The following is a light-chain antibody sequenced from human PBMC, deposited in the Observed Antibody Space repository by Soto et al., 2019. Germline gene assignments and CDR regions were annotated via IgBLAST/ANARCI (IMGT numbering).Light chain of an antibody. CDR2: EVS. V-gene: IGLV2-14*01. CDR1: SSDVGGFNY. J-gene: IGLJ2*01. Sequence: QSALTQPASVSGSPGQSITISCTGTSSDVGGFNYVSWYQQHPGKAPKLMIYEVSNRPSGVSNRFSGSKSGNTASLTISGLQDDDEADYYCSSYGGTTTLFGGGTQLTVL. CDR3: SSYGGTTTL.